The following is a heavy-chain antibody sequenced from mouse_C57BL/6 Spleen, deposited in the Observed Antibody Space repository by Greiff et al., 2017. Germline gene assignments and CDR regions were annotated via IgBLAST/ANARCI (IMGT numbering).Heavy chain of an antibody. V-gene: IGHV10-1*01. J-gene: IGHJ4*01. CDR1: GFSFNTYA. CDR3: VRHGETDYAMDY. Sequence: DVMLVESGGGLVQPKGSLKLSCAASGFSFNTYAMNWVRQAPGKGLEWVARIRSKSNNYATYYADSVKDRFTISRDDSESMLYLQMNNLKTEDTAMYYCVRHGETDYAMDYWGQGTSVTVAS. CDR2: IRSKSNNYAT. D-gene: IGHD3-2*01.